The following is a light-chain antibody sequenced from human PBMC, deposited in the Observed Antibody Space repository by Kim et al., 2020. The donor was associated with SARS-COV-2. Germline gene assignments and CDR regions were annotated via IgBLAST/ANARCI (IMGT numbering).Light chain of an antibody. CDR2: WAS. Sequence: DIVLTQSPDSLAVSLGERATINCKSSQSVLYRANSKDYLAWFQQKPGQPPKLLIYWASTRESGVPDRFSGSGSGTDFTLTISSLQAEDVAVYYCQKYYSIPWTFGQGTKVDIK. CDR1: QSVLYRANSKDY. J-gene: IGKJ1*01. CDR3: QKYYSIPWT. V-gene: IGKV4-1*01.